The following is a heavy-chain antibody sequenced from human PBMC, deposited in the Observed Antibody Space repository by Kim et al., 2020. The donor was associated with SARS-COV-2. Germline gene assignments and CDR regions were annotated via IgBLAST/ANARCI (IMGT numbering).Heavy chain of an antibody. CDR3: ATTSSSWADY. Sequence: GESLKISCKGSGYSFTSYWISWVRQMPGKGLEWMGRIDPSDSNTKYSPSFQGHVTISADKSISTAYLQWSSLKASDTAMYYCATTSSSWADYWGQGTLVTVSS. CDR2: IDPSDSNT. CDR1: GYSFTSYW. D-gene: IGHD6-13*01. V-gene: IGHV5-10-1*01. J-gene: IGHJ4*02.